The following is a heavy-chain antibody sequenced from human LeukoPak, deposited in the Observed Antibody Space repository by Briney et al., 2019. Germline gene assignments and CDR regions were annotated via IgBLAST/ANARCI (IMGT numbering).Heavy chain of an antibody. J-gene: IGHJ4*02. CDR2: INEEGSLK. CDR1: GFTLSSYW. Sequence: GGSLRLSCVASGFTLSSYWMTWVRQSPGKGLESVANINEEGSLKQYVDPVKGRFTISRDNAMNSLYLQMNSLRAEDTAVYYCAKDSKYYYDSRGYSYFDYWGQGTLVTVSS. V-gene: IGHV3-7*01. CDR3: AKDSKYYYDSRGYSYFDY. D-gene: IGHD3-22*01.